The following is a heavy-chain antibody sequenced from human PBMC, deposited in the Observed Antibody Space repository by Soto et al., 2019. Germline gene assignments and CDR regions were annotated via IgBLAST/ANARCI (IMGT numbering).Heavy chain of an antibody. CDR2: FYNTGST. D-gene: IGHD1-1*01. J-gene: IGHJ4*02. Sequence: SETLSLTCTVSGASISRYYWSWIRQSPGKGLEWIGYFYNTGSTIYNPSLKSRVTISVDTSKNQFSLKMNSVTAADTAVYYCTTRGDASKTGYWGQGTLVTVSS. CDR3: TTRGDASKTGY. V-gene: IGHV4-59*12. CDR1: GASISRYY.